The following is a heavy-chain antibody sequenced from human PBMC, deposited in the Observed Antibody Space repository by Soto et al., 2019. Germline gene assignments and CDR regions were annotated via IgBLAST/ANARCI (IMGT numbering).Heavy chain of an antibody. Sequence: PGGSLRLSCAASGFTFSSYGMHWVRQAPGKGLEWVAVIWYDGSNKYYADSVKGRFTISRDNSKNTLYLQMNSLRAEDTAVYYCARDPTVYDVLTGPDDWGQGTLVTVSS. D-gene: IGHD3-9*01. V-gene: IGHV3-33*01. CDR3: ARDPTVYDVLTGPDD. CDR1: GFTFSSYG. CDR2: IWYDGSNK. J-gene: IGHJ4*02.